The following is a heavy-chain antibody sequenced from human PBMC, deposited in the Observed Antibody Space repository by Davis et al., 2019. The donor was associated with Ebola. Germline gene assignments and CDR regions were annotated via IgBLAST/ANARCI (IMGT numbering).Heavy chain of an antibody. V-gene: IGHV3-30*02. CDR2: IRYNGNNQ. CDR1: GFTFSSYG. D-gene: IGHD3-22*01. J-gene: IGHJ4*02. CDR3: AKDWDPMIVVDYFDY. Sequence: GGSLRLSCAASGFTFSSYGMHWVRQAPGKGLEWVTFIRYNGNNQYYAGSVKGRFTISRDNSKNTLYLQMSSLRAEDTAVYYCAKDWDPMIVVDYFDYWGQGTLVTVSS.